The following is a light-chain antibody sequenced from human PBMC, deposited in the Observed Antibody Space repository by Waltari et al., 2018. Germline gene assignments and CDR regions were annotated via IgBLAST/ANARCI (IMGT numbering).Light chain of an antibody. CDR3: SSFSTSSTLLL. Sequence: QSALSQPASVSGSPGQSISISCTGTRSDVGGHNYVSWYQQHPGKAPKLLIYEVTNRPSGVSNRFSGSKSGNAASLTISGLQAEDEGDYYCSSFSTSSTLLLFGGGTKLTVL. V-gene: IGLV2-14*01. CDR1: RSDVGGHNY. J-gene: IGLJ2*01. CDR2: EVT.